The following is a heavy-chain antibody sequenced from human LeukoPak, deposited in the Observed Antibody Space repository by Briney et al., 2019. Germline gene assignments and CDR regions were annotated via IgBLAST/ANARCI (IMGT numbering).Heavy chain of an antibody. V-gene: IGHV1-18*01. D-gene: IGHD3-16*01. CDR1: GYTFTNYG. J-gene: IGHJ4*02. CDR3: ARGSHRLYDYVWGTYESKGY. Sequence: ASVKVSCKASGYTFTNYGISWVRQAPGQGLEWMGWISGYNANTNYVQKFQGRVTMTTDTSTHTAYMELRSLRSDDTAVYYCARGSHRLYDYVWGTYESKGYWGQGTLVTVSS. CDR2: ISGYNANT.